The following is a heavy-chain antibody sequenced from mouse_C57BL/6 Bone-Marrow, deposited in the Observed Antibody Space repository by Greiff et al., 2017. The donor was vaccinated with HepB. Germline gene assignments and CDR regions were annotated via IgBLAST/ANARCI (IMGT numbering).Heavy chain of an antibody. CDR3: ARALFITAGVRYYAMDY. CDR1: GYTFTGYW. J-gene: IGHJ4*01. D-gene: IGHD1-1*01. CDR2: ILPGSGST. V-gene: IGHV1-9*01. Sequence: QVQLKESGAELMKPGASVKLSCKATGYTFTGYWIEWVKQRPGHGLEWIGEILPGSGSTNYNEKFKGKATFTVDTSSNTAYMQLSSLTTEDSAIYYCARALFITAGVRYYAMDYWCQGTSVTVSA.